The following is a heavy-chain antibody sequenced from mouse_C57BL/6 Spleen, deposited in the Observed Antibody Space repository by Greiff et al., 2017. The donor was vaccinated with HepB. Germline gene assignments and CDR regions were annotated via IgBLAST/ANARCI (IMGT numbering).Heavy chain of an antibody. J-gene: IGHJ2*01. CDR2: IHPNSGST. CDR1: GYTFTSYW. D-gene: IGHD1-1*01. Sequence: QVQLQQPGAELVKPGASVKLSCKASGYTFTSYWMHWVKQRPGQGLEWIGMIHPNSGSTNYNEKFKSKATLTVDKSSSTAYMQLSSLTSEDSAVYYCARGHTITTVVAPDYWGQGTTLTVSS. V-gene: IGHV1-64*01. CDR3: ARGHTITTVVAPDY.